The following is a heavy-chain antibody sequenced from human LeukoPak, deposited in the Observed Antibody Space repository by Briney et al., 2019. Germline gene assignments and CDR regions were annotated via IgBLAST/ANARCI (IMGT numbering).Heavy chain of an antibody. CDR3: ARGILLWRKPFDY. CDR1: GYTFTSYD. V-gene: IGHV1-8*01. Sequence: ASVKVSCKASGYTFTSYDINWVRQATGRGLEWMGWMNPNSGNTGYAQKFQGRVTMTRNTSISTAYMELSSLRSEDTAVYYCARGILLWRKPFDYWGQGTLVTVSS. J-gene: IGHJ4*02. D-gene: IGHD2-2*01. CDR2: MNPNSGNT.